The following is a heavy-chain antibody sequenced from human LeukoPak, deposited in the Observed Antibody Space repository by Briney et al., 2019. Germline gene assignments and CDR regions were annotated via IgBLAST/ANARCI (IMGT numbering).Heavy chain of an antibody. D-gene: IGHD3-22*01. Sequence: SVKASCKASGGTFSSYAISWVRQAPGHGLEWMGGIIPIFGTADYAQKFQGRVTITADESTSTAYMELSSLRSEDTAVYYCARAPGDYYDSSGYGAFDIWGQGTMVTVSS. CDR1: GGTFSSYA. CDR2: IIPIFGTA. V-gene: IGHV1-69*13. CDR3: ARAPGDYYDSSGYGAFDI. J-gene: IGHJ3*02.